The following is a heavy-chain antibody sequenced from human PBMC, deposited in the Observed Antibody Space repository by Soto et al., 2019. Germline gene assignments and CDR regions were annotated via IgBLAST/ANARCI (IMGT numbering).Heavy chain of an antibody. CDR2: IIPSTGST. J-gene: IGHJ4*02. Sequence: QVQLVQSGAEVKKPGSSVKVSCKAFGGTFSTYAVSWVRQAPGQGLEWVGGIIPSTGSTNHAQKFQGRVTITADESTRTVYMELPSLRSDDTAVYYCARGGSSSDYWGQGTRVTVSS. D-gene: IGHD6-13*01. CDR1: GGTFSTYA. V-gene: IGHV1-69*12. CDR3: ARGGSSSDY.